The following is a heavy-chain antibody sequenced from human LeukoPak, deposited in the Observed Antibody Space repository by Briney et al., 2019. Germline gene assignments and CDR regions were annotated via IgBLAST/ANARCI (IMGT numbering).Heavy chain of an antibody. Sequence: PSETLSLTCAVSGYSISSGYYWGWIRQPPGKGLEWIGTIYHDGSIYYNSSLRSRVTLSVDTSKNQFSLKLSSVTAADTAVYYCAIHDYGDRDAFDIWGQGTMVTVSS. J-gene: IGHJ3*02. D-gene: IGHD4-17*01. CDR2: IYHDGSI. CDR3: AIHDYGDRDAFDI. CDR1: GYSISSGYY. V-gene: IGHV4-38-2*01.